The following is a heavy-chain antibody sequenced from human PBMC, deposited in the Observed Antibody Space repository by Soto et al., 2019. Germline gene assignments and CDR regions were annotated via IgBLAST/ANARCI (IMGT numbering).Heavy chain of an antibody. D-gene: IGHD3-22*01. CDR1: GFTFSSYS. J-gene: IGHJ4*02. Sequence: VGSLRLSCAASGFTFSSYSMNWVRQAPGKGLEWVSSISSSSSYIYYADSVKGRFTISRDNAKNSLYLQMNSMRAVDTAVYYCARDYYDSSGPGGDDHWGQGTLVTVSS. CDR3: ARDYYDSSGPGGDDH. CDR2: ISSSSSYI. V-gene: IGHV3-21*01.